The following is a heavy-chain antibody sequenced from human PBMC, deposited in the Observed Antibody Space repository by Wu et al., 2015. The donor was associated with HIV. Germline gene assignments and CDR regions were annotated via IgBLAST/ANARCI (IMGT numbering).Heavy chain of an antibody. J-gene: IGHJ6*03. Sequence: QVQLVQSGTEIKKSGASVKVSCKTSGYTFTAYYIHWARQAPGRGLEWMAWINPDNGDTKFAQSFQGRTTVTRDTSTSTVNLLLASLQPNDTATYYCARDWQFQVIFDDYYMDIWGNGTTVIVS. CDR1: GYTFTAYY. CDR3: ARDWQFQVIFDDYYMDI. V-gene: IGHV1-2*02. CDR2: INPDNGDT. D-gene: IGHD3-3*02.